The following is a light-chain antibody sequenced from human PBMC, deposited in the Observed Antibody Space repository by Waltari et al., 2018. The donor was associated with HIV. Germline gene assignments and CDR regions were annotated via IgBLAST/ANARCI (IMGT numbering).Light chain of an antibody. V-gene: IGKV2-30*01. CDR2: QVS. CDR3: MQATSWPHT. CDR1: QSLAFRDGTSY. Sequence: TQSPLSLSVTLGQPAAISCKSNQSLAFRDGTSYLFWYHQRPGHPPRRLLYQVSHRDSGIPGRITGSGSDTDFTLRISRVEAGDAGFYFCMQATSWPHTFGQRTELQI. J-gene: IGKJ2*01.